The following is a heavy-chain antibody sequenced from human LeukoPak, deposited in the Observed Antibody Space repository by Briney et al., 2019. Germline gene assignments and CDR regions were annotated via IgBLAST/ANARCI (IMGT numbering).Heavy chain of an antibody. CDR1: GGTFSSYA. Sequence: SVKVSCKASGGTFSSYAISWVRQAPGQGLEWMGGIIPIFGTANYAQKFQGRVTITADESTSTAYMELSSLRSDDTAVYYCARLRPNTAMVSIDYWGQGTLVTVSS. V-gene: IGHV1-69*13. CDR2: IIPIFGTA. CDR3: ARLRPNTAMVSIDY. J-gene: IGHJ4*02. D-gene: IGHD5-18*01.